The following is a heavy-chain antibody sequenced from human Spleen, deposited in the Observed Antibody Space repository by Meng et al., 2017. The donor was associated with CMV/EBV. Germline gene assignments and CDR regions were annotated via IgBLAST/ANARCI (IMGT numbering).Heavy chain of an antibody. CDR2: ISGYNGNT. V-gene: IGHV1-18*01. CDR3: ARGYCSRTSCYVDYYYGLDV. J-gene: IGHJ6*02. Sequence: ASVKVSCKASGGTFYSYTINWVRQAPGQGLEWVGWISGYNGNTNYAQKLQGRVIMTTDTSTSTAYMELRGLRADDTAVYYCARGYCSRTSCYVDYYYGLDVWGQGTTVTVSS. D-gene: IGHD2-2*01. CDR1: GGTFYSYT.